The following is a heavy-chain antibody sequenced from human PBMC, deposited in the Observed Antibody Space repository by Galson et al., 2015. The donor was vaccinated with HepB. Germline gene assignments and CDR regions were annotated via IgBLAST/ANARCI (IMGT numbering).Heavy chain of an antibody. CDR1: GYTFTDYY. Sequence: SVKVSCKASGYTFTDYYIHWVRQAPGQGLEWMGRINPNSGGTNYAQKFQGRVTMTRDTSISTAYMELNRLRSDDTAVYYCASGGDLSSRDLHFGYWGQGTLVTVSS. D-gene: IGHD6-13*01. V-gene: IGHV1-2*06. CDR2: INPNSGGT. J-gene: IGHJ4*02. CDR3: ASGGDLSSRDLHFGY.